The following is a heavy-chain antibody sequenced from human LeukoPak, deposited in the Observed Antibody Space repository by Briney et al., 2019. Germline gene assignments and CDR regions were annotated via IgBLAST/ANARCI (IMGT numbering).Heavy chain of an antibody. CDR3: ARAVGNSGTDY. J-gene: IGHJ4*02. V-gene: IGHV3-7*04. D-gene: IGHD4-23*01. CDR2: IKQDGSEK. Sequence: GGSLRLSCAASRFTFSSYWMSWVRQAPGKGLEWVANIKQDGSEKYYVDPVRGRFTISRDNAKNSLYLQMNSLRAEDTAVYYCARAVGNSGTDYWGQGTLVTVSS. CDR1: RFTFSSYW.